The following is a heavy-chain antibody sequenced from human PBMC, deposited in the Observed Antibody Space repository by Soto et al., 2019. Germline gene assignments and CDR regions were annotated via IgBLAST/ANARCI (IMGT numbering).Heavy chain of an antibody. D-gene: IGHD2-21*01. Sequence: TCAVYGGSISNYYWSWIRQSPGKGLEWIGYINYSGTTNYNPSLRSPVTISVDTSKNRVSLKLSSVTAADTAVYYCARESGLGAGDFDYWGQGTLVTVSS. J-gene: IGHJ4*02. CDR1: GGSISNYY. CDR2: INYSGTT. CDR3: ARESGLGAGDFDY. V-gene: IGHV4-59*01.